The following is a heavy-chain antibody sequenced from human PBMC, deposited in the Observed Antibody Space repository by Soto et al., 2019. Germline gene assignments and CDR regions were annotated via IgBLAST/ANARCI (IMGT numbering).Heavy chain of an antibody. CDR3: ASQASSYCNRTRCEDCFDP. J-gene: IGHJ5*02. V-gene: IGHV4-31*03. CDR1: GGSISSGGYY. Sequence: SETLSLTCTVPGGSISSGGYYWSWIRQHPGKGLEWIGYIYYSGSTYYNPSLKSRVTLSVDTSKNQFSLKLNSVTAADTAVYYCASQASSYCNRTRCEDCFDPWGQGTPVTVS. D-gene: IGHD2-2*01. CDR2: IYYSGST.